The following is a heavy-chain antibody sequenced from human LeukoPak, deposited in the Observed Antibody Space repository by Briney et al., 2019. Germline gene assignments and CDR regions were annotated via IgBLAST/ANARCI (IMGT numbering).Heavy chain of an antibody. CDR2: INPNSGGT. Sequence: GASVKVSCKASGYTFTGYYMHWVRQAPGQGLEWMGWINPNSGGTNYAQKFQGRVTMTRDTSISTAYMELSRLRSDDTAVYYCARDSITISGVVTPTYWFDPWGQGTLVTVSS. D-gene: IGHD3-3*01. V-gene: IGHV1-2*02. CDR3: ARDSITISGVVTPTYWFDP. J-gene: IGHJ5*02. CDR1: GYTFTGYY.